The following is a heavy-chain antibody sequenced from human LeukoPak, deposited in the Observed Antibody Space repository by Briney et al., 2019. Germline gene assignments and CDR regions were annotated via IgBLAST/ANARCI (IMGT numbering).Heavy chain of an antibody. Sequence: GGSLRLSCSASGYTFRNYPMTWGRQAPGKGLEWVSSIPSSGDGTYYADSVKGRFTISRDNSKNMLYLQMNSLRAEDTAVYYCARRTSGAFDFWDQGTLVTVSS. J-gene: IGHJ4*02. CDR3: ARRTSGAFDF. CDR1: GYTFRNYP. CDR2: IPSSGDGT. V-gene: IGHV3-23*01. D-gene: IGHD1-26*01.